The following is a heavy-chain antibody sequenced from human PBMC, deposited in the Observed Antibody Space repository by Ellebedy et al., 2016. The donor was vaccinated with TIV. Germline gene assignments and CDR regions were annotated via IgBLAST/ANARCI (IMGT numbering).Heavy chain of an antibody. CDR3: ARGVVRGVLIDY. V-gene: IGHV4-34*01. Sequence: SETLSLTCAVSGGSLTDYYWNWIRQPPGKGLEWIGEIYHSGRTNYSPSLKSRVSISVGTSENQFSLKLSSVTAADTAVYYCARGVVRGVLIDYWGQGTLVTVSS. D-gene: IGHD3-10*01. CDR1: GGSLTDYY. CDR2: IYHSGRT. J-gene: IGHJ4*02.